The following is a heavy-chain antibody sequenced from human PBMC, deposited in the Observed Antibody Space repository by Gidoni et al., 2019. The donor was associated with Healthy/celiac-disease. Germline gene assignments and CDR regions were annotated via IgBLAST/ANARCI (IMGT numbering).Heavy chain of an antibody. D-gene: IGHD2-15*01. CDR3: TTADGGGDAFDI. CDR2: IKSKTDGGTT. J-gene: IGHJ3*02. Sequence: EVQLVESGGGLVKPGWSLRLSCAASGVTFSNACMSWVRQAPGKGLEWVGRIKSKTDGGTTDYAAPVKGRFTISRDDSKNTLYLQMNSRKTEDTAVYYCTTADGGGDAFDIWGQGTMVTVSS. CDR1: GVTFSNAC. V-gene: IGHV3-15*01.